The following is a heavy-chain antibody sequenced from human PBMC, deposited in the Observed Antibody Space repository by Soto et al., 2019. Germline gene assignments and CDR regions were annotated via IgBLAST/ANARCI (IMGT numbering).Heavy chain of an antibody. J-gene: IGHJ6*02. V-gene: IGHV3-33*01. Sequence: PGGSLRLSCAASGFTFSSYGMHWVRQAPGKGLEWVAVIWFDGSNKYYADSVKGRFTISRDNSKNTLYLQMNSLRAEDTAVYYCARGNPDGGYYYYGMDVWGQGTTVTVSS. CDR2: IWFDGSNK. CDR3: ARGNPDGGYYYYGMDV. D-gene: IGHD3-10*01. CDR1: GFTFSSYG.